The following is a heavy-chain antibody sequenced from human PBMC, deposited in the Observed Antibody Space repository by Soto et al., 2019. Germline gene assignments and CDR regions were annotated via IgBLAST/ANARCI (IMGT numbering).Heavy chain of an antibody. Sequence: QVQLVQSGAEVKKPGSSVKVSCKASGGTFSSYTISWVRQAPGQGLEWMGRIIPILGIANYAQKFQGRVTLTADKSPRTAYMELSSLRSEDTAVYYCARELDGYNPYCYFALWGRGTLVTVSS. CDR3: ARELDGYNPYCYFAL. D-gene: IGHD5-12*01. CDR2: IIPILGIA. CDR1: GGTFSSYT. V-gene: IGHV1-69*08. J-gene: IGHJ2*01.